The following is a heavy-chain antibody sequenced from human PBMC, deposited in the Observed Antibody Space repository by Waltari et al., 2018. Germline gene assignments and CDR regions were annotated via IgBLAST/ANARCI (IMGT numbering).Heavy chain of an antibody. CDR3: ARGSNGSGNYYYYMDV. J-gene: IGHJ6*03. CDR1: GGSISSHY. D-gene: IGHD3-10*01. Sequence: QVQLQESGPGLVKPSETLSLTCTVSGGSISSHYWSWIRQPPGKGLEWIWYIYYSGSTNNNPHLKSRVTISVDTSKNQFSLKLSSVTAADTAVYYCARGSNGSGNYYYYMDVWGKGTTVTVSS. CDR2: IYYSGST. V-gene: IGHV4-59*11.